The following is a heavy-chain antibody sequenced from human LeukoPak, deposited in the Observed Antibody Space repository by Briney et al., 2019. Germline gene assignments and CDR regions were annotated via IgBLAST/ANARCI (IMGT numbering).Heavy chain of an antibody. CDR3: ARAGSSGWYRRKSSFFDY. J-gene: IGHJ4*02. CDR1: GYTFTSYY. V-gene: IGHV1-46*01. D-gene: IGHD6-19*01. CDR2: INPSGGST. Sequence: ASVKVSCKASGYTFTSYYMHWVRQAPGQGLEWMGIINPSGGSTSYAQKFQGRVTITADESTSTAYMELSSLRSEDTAVYYCARAGSSGWYRRKSSFFDYWGQGTLVTVSS.